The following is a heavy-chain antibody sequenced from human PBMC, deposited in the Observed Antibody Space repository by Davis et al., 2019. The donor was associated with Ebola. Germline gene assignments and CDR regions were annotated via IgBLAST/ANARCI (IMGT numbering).Heavy chain of an antibody. CDR3: AKDRRRFLEGLGFDP. J-gene: IGHJ5*02. CDR2: ISVSGGST. D-gene: IGHD3-3*01. CDR1: GFTFSSYA. Sequence: GESLKLSCAASGFTFSSYAMSWVRQAPGKGLEWVSAISVSGGSTYYADSVKGRFTISRDNSKNTLYLQMNSLRAEDTAVYYCAKDRRRFLEGLGFDPWGQGTLVTVSS. V-gene: IGHV3-23*01.